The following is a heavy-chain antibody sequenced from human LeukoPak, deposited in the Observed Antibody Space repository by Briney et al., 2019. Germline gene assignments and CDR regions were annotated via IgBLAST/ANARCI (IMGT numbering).Heavy chain of an antibody. CDR3: ASSNGRGWLQQYYFDY. CDR1: GFTFSNYS. CDR2: ISSSGSTI. V-gene: IGHV3-48*04. D-gene: IGHD5-24*01. J-gene: IGHJ4*02. Sequence: GGSLRLSCVVSGFTFSNYSMNWVRQAPGKGLEWVSYISSSGSTIYYADSVKGRFTISRDNAKNSLYLQMNSLRAEDTAVYYCASSNGRGWLQQYYFDYWGQGTLVTVSS.